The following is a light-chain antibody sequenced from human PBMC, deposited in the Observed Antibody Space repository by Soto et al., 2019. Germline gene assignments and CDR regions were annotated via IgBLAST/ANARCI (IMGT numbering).Light chain of an antibody. CDR3: AVWDDSVNGWV. V-gene: IGLV1-44*01. CDR1: NSNIGSHV. Sequence: QSVLTQPPSASGTPGQRVTISCSGSNSNIGSHVVYWYQQLPGTAPKLLIYNNNQRPSGVPDRFSGSKSGTSGSLAISGLQSEDESDYYCAVWDDSVNGWVFGGGTKLTVL. CDR2: NNN. J-gene: IGLJ3*02.